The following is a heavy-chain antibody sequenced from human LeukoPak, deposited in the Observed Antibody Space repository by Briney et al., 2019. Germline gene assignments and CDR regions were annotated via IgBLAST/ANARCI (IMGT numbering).Heavy chain of an antibody. CDR1: GYIFTRYW. Sequence: GESLKISCKGSGYIFTRYWVGWVRQMSGKGLEWMGIIYPGDSDTTYSPSFQGQVTISADKSISTAYLQWSSPKASDTAMYYCARVAGSGTYSAFDVWGQGTMVTVSS. CDR3: ARVAGSGTYSAFDV. J-gene: IGHJ3*01. D-gene: IGHD1-26*01. V-gene: IGHV5-51*01. CDR2: IYPGDSDT.